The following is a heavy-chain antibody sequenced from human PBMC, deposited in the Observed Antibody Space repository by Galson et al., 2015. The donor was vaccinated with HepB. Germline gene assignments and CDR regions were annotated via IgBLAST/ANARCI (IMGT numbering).Heavy chain of an antibody. D-gene: IGHD3-10*01. CDR3: ARDKRGLVQGVGFGY. V-gene: IGHV1-3*01. CDR2: INAGNGNT. CDR1: GYTFTSYA. Sequence: SVKVSCKASGYTFTSYAMHWVRQAPGQRLEWMGWINAGNGNTKYSQKFQGRVTITRDTSASTAYMELSSLRSEDTAVYYCARDKRGLVQGVGFGYWGQGTLVTVSS. J-gene: IGHJ4*02.